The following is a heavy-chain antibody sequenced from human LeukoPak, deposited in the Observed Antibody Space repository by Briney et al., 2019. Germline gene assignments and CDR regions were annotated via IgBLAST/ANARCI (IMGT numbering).Heavy chain of an antibody. CDR2: ISGSGGST. CDR1: GFTFNNFA. D-gene: IGHD3-22*01. J-gene: IGHJ3*02. Sequence: GGSLRLSCAASGFTFNNFAMSWVRQAPGKGLEWVSAISGSGGSTYYADSVKGRFTISRDNSKNTLYLQMNSLRAEDTAIYYCAKILLNYFDTSGGAFHIWGQGTMVTVSS. CDR3: AKILLNYFDTSGGAFHI. V-gene: IGHV3-23*01.